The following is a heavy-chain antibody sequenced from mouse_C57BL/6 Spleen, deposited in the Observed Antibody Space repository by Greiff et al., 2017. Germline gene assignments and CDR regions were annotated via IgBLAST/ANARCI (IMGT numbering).Heavy chain of an antibody. CDR3: ASYYYGSSYFAY. Sequence: EVQRVESGPELVKPGASVKIPCKASGYTFTDYNMDWVKQSHGKSLEWIGDINPNNGGTIYNQKFKGKATLTVDKSSSTAYMELRSLTSEDTAVYYCASYYYGSSYFAYWGQGTLVTVSA. J-gene: IGHJ3*01. D-gene: IGHD1-1*01. V-gene: IGHV1-18*01. CDR1: GYTFTDYN. CDR2: INPNNGGT.